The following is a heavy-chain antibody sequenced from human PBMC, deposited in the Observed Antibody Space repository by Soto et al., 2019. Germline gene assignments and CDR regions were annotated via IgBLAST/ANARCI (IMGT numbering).Heavy chain of an antibody. Sequence: LSCAASGFIFGSYAMNWVRQVPGKGPEWVAVLSTDGSTPYYAGSVRGRFTISRDNSKNTLFLQMNSLRPEDTAIYFCAKSYDLWSPYLSFGDQRDPWGQGTLVTVSS. V-gene: IGHV3-30*16. J-gene: IGHJ5*02. CDR1: GFIFGSYA. CDR2: LSTDGSTP. D-gene: IGHD3-3*01. CDR3: AKSYDLWSPYLSFGDQRDP.